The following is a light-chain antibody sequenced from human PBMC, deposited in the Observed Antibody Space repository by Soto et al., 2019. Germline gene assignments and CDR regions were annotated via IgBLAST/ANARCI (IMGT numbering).Light chain of an antibody. CDR2: GNS. CDR1: SSNIGAGHD. Sequence: QSVLTQPPSVSGSPGQRVTISCTGSSSNIGAGHDVHWYQQFPGTAPKVLIYGNSNRPSGVPDRFSGSKSGTSASLAITGLQAEDEADYYCQSYDSSLSGSNVFGTGTKLTVL. V-gene: IGLV1-40*01. J-gene: IGLJ1*01. CDR3: QSYDSSLSGSNV.